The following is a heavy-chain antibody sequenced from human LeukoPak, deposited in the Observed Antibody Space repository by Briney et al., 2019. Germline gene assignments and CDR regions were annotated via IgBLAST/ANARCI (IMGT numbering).Heavy chain of an antibody. CDR1: GGSISSGGYY. Sequence: SETLSLTCTVSGGSISSGGYYWSWIRQHPGKGLEWIGYIYYSGSTYYNPSLKSRVTISVDTSKNQFSLKLSSVTAADTAVYYCARDGYSYGFDAFDIWGQGTKVTVSS. J-gene: IGHJ3*02. V-gene: IGHV4-31*03. CDR2: IYYSGST. D-gene: IGHD5-18*01. CDR3: ARDGYSYGFDAFDI.